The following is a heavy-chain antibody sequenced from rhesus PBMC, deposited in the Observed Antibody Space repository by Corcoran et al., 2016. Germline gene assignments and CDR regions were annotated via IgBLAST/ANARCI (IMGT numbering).Heavy chain of an antibody. CDR2: ISGSSRNP. V-gene: IGHV4-65*01. Sequence: QVQLQESGPDLVKPSETLYLNCDVSGGYFSSRKRGGWIRQSPGKGVDWIWDISGSSRNPYDNPTIRSRVTISTDTSKNQFSLMLSSVTAADTAVYYCARDGDTADTTFDYWGQGVLVTVSS. CDR3: ARDGDTADTTFDY. D-gene: IGHD5-24*01. CDR1: GGYFSSRKR. J-gene: IGHJ4*01.